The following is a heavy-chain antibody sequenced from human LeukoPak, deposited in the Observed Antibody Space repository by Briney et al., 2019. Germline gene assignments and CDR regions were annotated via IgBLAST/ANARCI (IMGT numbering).Heavy chain of an antibody. Sequence: GGSLRLSCAASGFTFSSYSMNWVRQAPGKGLEWVSSISSSSSYIYYADSVKGRFTISRDNAKNSLYLQMNSLKTEDTAVYYCTANYDILTGYYKNYYYYMDVWGKGTTVTVSS. V-gene: IGHV3-21*03. J-gene: IGHJ6*03. D-gene: IGHD3-9*01. CDR2: ISSSSSYI. CDR1: GFTFSSYS. CDR3: TANYDILTGYYKNYYYYMDV.